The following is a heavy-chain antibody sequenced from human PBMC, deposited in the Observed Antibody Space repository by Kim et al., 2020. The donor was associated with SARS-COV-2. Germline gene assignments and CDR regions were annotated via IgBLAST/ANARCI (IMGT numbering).Heavy chain of an antibody. D-gene: IGHD3-16*01. CDR1: GFPLGAFW. CDR3: AKVWTGGYFDY. V-gene: IGHV3-7*03. Sequence: GGSLRLSCAASGFPLGAFWMSWVRQAPGKGLEWVANIKEDGIENYYVDSVKGRFTISRDTAKNSLYLQMNSLRTEDTALYYCAKVWTGGYFDYWGEGALVTVST. CDR2: IKEDGIEN. J-gene: IGHJ4*02.